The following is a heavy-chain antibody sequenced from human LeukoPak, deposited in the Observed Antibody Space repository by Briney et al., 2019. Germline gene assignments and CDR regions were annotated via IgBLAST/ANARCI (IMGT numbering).Heavy chain of an antibody. CDR2: ISWNSGSI. D-gene: IGHD6-6*01. CDR1: GFTFDDYA. J-gene: IGHJ4*02. CDR3: AKDQSSSPYYFDY. V-gene: IGHV3-9*01. Sequence: GGSLRLSCAASGFTFDDYAMHWVRQAPGKGLEWVSGISWNSGSIGYADSVKGRFTISRDNSKNTLYLQMNSLRAEDTAVYYCAKDQSSSPYYFDYWGQGILVTVSS.